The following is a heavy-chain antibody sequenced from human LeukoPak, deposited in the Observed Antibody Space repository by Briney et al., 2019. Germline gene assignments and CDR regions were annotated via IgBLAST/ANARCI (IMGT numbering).Heavy chain of an antibody. Sequence: SETLSLTCNVSGGSVRGYYWSWIRQPPGKGLEWIGYIYSSGSTNYNPSLKSRVTISVDTSKNQFSLKLSSVTAADTAVYYCARVHYYDFWSGYYVDYWGQGTLVTVSS. J-gene: IGHJ4*02. CDR3: ARVHYYDFWSGYYVDY. V-gene: IGHV4-59*02. D-gene: IGHD3-3*01. CDR2: IYSSGST. CDR1: GGSVRGYY.